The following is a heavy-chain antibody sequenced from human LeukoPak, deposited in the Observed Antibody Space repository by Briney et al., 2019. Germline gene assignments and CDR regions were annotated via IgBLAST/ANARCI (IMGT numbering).Heavy chain of an antibody. CDR1: GFTFSSYE. CDR2: ISGSGSTI. Sequence: GGSLRLSCAASGFTFSSYEMNWVRQAPGKGLEWISYISGSGSTIYYAESVKGRFTISRDNSKNTLYLRMNSLRAEDTAVYFCANPEWGTYLVGFDYWGQGTLVTVSS. D-gene: IGHD1-26*01. CDR3: ANPEWGTYLVGFDY. J-gene: IGHJ4*02. V-gene: IGHV3-48*03.